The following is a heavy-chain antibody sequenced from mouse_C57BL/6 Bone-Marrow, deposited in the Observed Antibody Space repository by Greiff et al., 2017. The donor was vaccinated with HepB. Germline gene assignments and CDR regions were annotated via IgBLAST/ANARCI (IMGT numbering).Heavy chain of an antibody. Sequence: VQLQQPGAELVKPGASVKLSCTASGYTFTSYWMHWVKQRPGQGLEWIGMIHPNSGSTNYNEKFKSKATLTVDKSSSTAYMQLSSLTSEDSAVYYGARGAYRDYGSSGAMDYWGQGTSVTVSS. CDR1: GYTFTSYW. V-gene: IGHV1-64*01. CDR2: IHPNSGST. J-gene: IGHJ4*01. D-gene: IGHD1-1*01. CDR3: ARGAYRDYGSSGAMDY.